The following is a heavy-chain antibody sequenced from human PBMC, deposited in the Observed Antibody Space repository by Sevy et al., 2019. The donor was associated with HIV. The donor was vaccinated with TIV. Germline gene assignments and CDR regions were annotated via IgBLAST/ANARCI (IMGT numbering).Heavy chain of an antibody. J-gene: IGHJ6*02. CDR3: ARVATENYYGMDV. D-gene: IGHD5-12*01. CDR2: IYYSGST. V-gene: IGHV4-59*01. CDR1: GGSISSYY. Sequence: SETLSLTCTVSGGSISSYYWSWIRQPPGKGLEWIGYIYYSGSTNYNPSLKSRVTISVDTSKNQFSLKLSSVTAADTAVYYCARVATENYYGMDVWGQRTTVTVSS.